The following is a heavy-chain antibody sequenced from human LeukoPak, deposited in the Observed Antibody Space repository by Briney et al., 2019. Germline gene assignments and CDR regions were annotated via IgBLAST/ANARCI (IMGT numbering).Heavy chain of an antibody. V-gene: IGHV3-21*04. J-gene: IGHJ4*02. CDR1: GFTFSSYS. Sequence: GGYLRLSCAASGFTFSSYSVNWVRQAPGKGLEWVSSISSSNSYIYNADSVKGRFTISRDNSKNTLYLQMNSLRAEDTAVYYCARETDGDYFDYWGQGTLVTVSS. CDR3: ARETDGDYFDY. CDR2: ISSSNSYI. D-gene: IGHD4-17*01.